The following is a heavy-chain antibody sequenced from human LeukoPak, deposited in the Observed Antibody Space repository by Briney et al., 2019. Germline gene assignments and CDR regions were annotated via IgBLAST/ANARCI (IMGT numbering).Heavy chain of an antibody. Sequence: GGSLRLSCAGSGFSFSTYGMTWVRQAPGKGLEWVSSVSSSGETTYYADSVKGRFTISRDNAKNSLYLQMNSLRAEDTAVYYCARAQQLAGTSDYWGQGTLVTVSS. CDR2: VSSSGETT. D-gene: IGHD6-13*01. J-gene: IGHJ4*02. CDR3: ARAQQLAGTSDY. V-gene: IGHV3-48*04. CDR1: GFSFSTYG.